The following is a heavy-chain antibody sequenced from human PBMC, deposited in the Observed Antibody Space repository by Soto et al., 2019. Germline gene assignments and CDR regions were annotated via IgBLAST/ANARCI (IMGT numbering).Heavy chain of an antibody. D-gene: IGHD5-18*01. Sequence: GGSLRFSCAASGFTFSSYGMHWVRQAPGKGLEWVAVISYDGSNKYYADSVKGRFTISRDNSKNTLYLQMNSLRAEDTAVYYCAKDNGEDTAMVTGYYFDYWGQGTLVTVSS. V-gene: IGHV3-30*18. CDR3: AKDNGEDTAMVTGYYFDY. CDR2: ISYDGSNK. J-gene: IGHJ4*02. CDR1: GFTFSSYG.